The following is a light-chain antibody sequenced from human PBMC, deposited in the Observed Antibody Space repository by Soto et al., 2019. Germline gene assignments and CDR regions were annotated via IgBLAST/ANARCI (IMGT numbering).Light chain of an antibody. J-gene: IGKJ4*01. CDR3: AQGLQTPLT. Sequence: DFVMTQSPLSLPVTPGEPASISCTSSQSLLHTNGYTFLDWYLQKPGQSPQLLIYLGSNRASGVPDRFSGSGSGTDFTLKISRVEAEDVGVYYCAQGLQTPLTFGGGTKVDIK. CDR2: LGS. V-gene: IGKV2-28*01. CDR1: QSLLHTNGYTF.